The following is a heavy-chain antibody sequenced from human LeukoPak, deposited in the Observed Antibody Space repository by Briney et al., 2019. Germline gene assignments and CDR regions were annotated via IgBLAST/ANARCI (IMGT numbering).Heavy chain of an antibody. J-gene: IGHJ6*03. D-gene: IGHD3-10*01. V-gene: IGHV4-39*01. CDR3: ARRVGSYYYYMDV. Sequence: SETLSLTCTLSGGSISSSSYYWGWIRQPPGKRLEWIGSIYYSGSTYYNPSLKSRVTISVDTSKNQFSLKLSSVTAADTAVYYCARRVGSYYYYMDVWGKGTTVTVSS. CDR1: GGSISSSSYY. CDR2: IYYSGST.